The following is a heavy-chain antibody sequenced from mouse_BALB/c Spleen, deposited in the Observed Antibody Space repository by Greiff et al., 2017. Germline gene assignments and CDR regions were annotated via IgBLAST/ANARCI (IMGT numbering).Heavy chain of an antibody. CDR3: ARHTDRYDGFAY. CDR1: GFTFSSYY. CDR2: INSNGGST. D-gene: IGHD2-14*01. J-gene: IGHJ3*01. Sequence: DVKLVESGGGLVKLGGSLKLSCAASGFTFSSYYMSWVRQTPEKRLELVAAINSNGGSTYYPDTVKGRFTISSDNAKNTLYLQMSSLKSEDTALYNCARHTDRYDGFAYWGQGTLVTVSA. V-gene: IGHV5-6-2*01.